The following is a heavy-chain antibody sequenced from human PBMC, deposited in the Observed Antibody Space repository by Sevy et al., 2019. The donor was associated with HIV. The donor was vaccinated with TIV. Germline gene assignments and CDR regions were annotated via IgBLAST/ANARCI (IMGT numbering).Heavy chain of an antibody. CDR3: ARDFVYSYRNWFDP. CDR1: GYTFTCYG. D-gene: IGHD5-18*01. Sequence: ASVKVSCKASGYTFTCYGISWVRQAPGQGLEWMGWISAYNGNRNYAQMLQGRVTMTTDTSTSTAYMELRSLRSDDTAVYYCARDFVYSYRNWFDPWGQGTLVTVSS. J-gene: IGHJ5*02. V-gene: IGHV1-18*01. CDR2: ISAYNGNR.